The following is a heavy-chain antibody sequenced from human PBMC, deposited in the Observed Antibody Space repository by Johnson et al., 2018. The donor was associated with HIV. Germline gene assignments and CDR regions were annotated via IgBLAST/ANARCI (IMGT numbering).Heavy chain of an antibody. CDR2: ISYDGSNK. CDR1: GFTFSSYA. J-gene: IGHJ3*02. CDR3: ARDDTWGDAFDI. D-gene: IGHD1-26*01. V-gene: IGHV3-30-3*01. Sequence: QVQLVESGGGVVQPGRSLRLSCAASGFTFSSYAMHWVRQAPGKGLEWVAVISYDGSNKYYADSVKGRFTISSDNSKNTLYLQMNSLRAEDTAVYYCARDDTWGDAFDIWGQGTMVTVSS.